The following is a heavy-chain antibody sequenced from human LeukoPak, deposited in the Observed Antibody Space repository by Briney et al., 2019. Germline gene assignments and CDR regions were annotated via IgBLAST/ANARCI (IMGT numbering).Heavy chain of an antibody. CDR1: GFNFSDHQ. V-gene: IGHV3-11*03. Sequence: GSLRLSCAASGFNFSDHQMRLIRQASGKGVEWVSYISSSSTYTNYADSVKGRFTISRDNAKNSLFLQMNSLRAEDTAVYYCVRHSGTYSTPFDYWGQGTLVTVSS. CDR3: VRHSGTYSTPFDY. CDR2: ISSSSTYT. D-gene: IGHD1-26*01. J-gene: IGHJ4*02.